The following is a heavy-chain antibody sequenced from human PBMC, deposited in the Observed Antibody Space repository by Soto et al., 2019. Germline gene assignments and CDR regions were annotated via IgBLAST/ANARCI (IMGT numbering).Heavy chain of an antibody. Sequence: ASVKVSCRASGYTFTSYGISWVRQAPGQGLEWMGWISAYNGNTNYAQKLQGRVTMTTDTSTSTAYMELRSLRSDDTAVYYCARVGRKQLVPYYYYGMDVWGQGTTVTVSS. CDR2: ISAYNGNT. CDR3: ARVGRKQLVPYYYYGMDV. CDR1: GYTFTSYG. J-gene: IGHJ6*02. D-gene: IGHD6-13*01. V-gene: IGHV1-18*01.